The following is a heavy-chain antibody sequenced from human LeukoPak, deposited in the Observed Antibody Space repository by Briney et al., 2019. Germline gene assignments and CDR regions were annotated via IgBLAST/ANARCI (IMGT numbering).Heavy chain of an antibody. D-gene: IGHD5-24*01. V-gene: IGHV4-59*08. CDR2: IYYSGYT. CDR1: GGSISGHY. CDR3: ARTQGDGSNDY. J-gene: IGHJ4*02. Sequence: NPSETLSLTCAVSGGSISGHYWSWIRQPPGKGLEWIAYIYYSGYTNYNPSLKSRVTISVDTSENQFSLTLSSVTAADTAVYYCARTQGDGSNDYWGWGTLVTVSS.